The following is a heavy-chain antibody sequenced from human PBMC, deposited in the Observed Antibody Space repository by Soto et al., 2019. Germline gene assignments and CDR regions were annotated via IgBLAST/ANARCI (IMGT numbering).Heavy chain of an antibody. CDR1: GYSFTSYW. Sequence: VQLVQSGAEVKKPGESLRISCKGSGYSFTSYWISWVRQMPGKGLEWMGRIDPSDSYTTYSPSFQGHVTISADKSISTACLKWSSLTASDTAMYYCARGTYSRRYGTYYWGQGTLVTVSS. D-gene: IGHD1-26*01. V-gene: IGHV5-10-1*01. CDR2: IDPSDSYT. CDR3: ARGTYSRRYGTYY. J-gene: IGHJ4*02.